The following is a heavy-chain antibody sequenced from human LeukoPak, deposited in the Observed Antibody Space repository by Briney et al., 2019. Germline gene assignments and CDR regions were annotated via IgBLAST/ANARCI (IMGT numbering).Heavy chain of an antibody. CDR1: GGSISSYY. D-gene: IGHD1-26*01. V-gene: IGHV4-59*01. J-gene: IGHJ4*02. CDR2: IYYSGST. Sequence: SETLSLTCTVSGGSISSYYWSWIRQPPGKGLEWIGYIYYSGSTNYNPSLKSRVTISVDTSKNQFSLKLSSVTAADTAVYYCAREGGSYHFDYWGQGTLVTVS. CDR3: AREGGSYHFDY.